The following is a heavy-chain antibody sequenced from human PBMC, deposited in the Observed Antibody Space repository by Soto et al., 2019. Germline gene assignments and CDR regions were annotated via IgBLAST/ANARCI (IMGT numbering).Heavy chain of an antibody. CDR1: GFTFSSYG. Sequence: QVQLVEAGGGVVQPGRSLRLSFAASGFTFSSYGMHWVRQAPGKGLEWVAVIWYDGSNKYYADSVKGRFTSSRDNSKNTLSLEMNSLRGEDTAVYYCARNRDSSGWDDRDYWGQGTLVTVSS. J-gene: IGHJ4*02. D-gene: IGHD6-19*01. CDR2: IWYDGSNK. V-gene: IGHV3-33*01. CDR3: ARNRDSSGWDDRDY.